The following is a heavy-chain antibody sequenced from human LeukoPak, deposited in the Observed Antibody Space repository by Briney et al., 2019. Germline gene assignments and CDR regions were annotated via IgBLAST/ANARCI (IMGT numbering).Heavy chain of an antibody. D-gene: IGHD3-22*01. CDR1: GFTFSSYW. CDR3: ARAPYFESSGPL. V-gene: IGHV3-7*01. CDR2: IKQDGSEK. Sequence: PGGSLRLSCAASGFTFSSYWMNWVRQAPGKGLEWVANIKQDGSEKYYLDSVKGRFTISRDNAKNSVYLEMNSLRVEDTAVYFCARAPYFESSGPLWGQGTLVTVSS. J-gene: IGHJ4*02.